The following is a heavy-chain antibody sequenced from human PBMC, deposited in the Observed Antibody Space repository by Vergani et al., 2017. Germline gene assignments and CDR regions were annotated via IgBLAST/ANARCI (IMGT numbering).Heavy chain of an antibody. J-gene: IGHJ2*01. V-gene: IGHV3-23*01. D-gene: IGHD3-16*01. CDR3: AKLGVKLRYFDL. Sequence: EVQLLESGGGLVQPGGSLRLSCAASGFTFSSYAMSWVRQAPGKGLEWVSAISGSGGSTYYADSVKGRFTISRDNSKNTLYLQMNSLRAEDTAVYHCAKLGVKLRYFDLWGRGTRVTVSS. CDR2: ISGSGGST. CDR1: GFTFSSYA.